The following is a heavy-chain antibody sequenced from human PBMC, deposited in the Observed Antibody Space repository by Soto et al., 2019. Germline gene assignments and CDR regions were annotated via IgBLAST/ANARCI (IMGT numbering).Heavy chain of an antibody. Sequence: GGSLRLSCTASGFTFSSFTMSWVRQAPGKGLAWVSAITGSGYTYYADSVKGRFTISRDNSKNTLYMQMNSLRAEDTAIYYCVKDDYYDSSGTHPSYWGQGTLVTVSS. D-gene: IGHD3-22*01. J-gene: IGHJ4*02. CDR3: VKDDYYDSSGTHPSY. CDR2: ITGSGYT. CDR1: GFTFSSFT. V-gene: IGHV3-23*01.